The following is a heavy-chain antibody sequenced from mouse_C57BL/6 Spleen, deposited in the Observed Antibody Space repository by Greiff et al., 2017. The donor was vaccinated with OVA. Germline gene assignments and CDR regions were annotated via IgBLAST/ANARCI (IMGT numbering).Heavy chain of an antibody. CDR3: ARSREWLLDY. CDR1: GYTFTSYW. V-gene: IGHV1-50*01. CDR2: IDPSDSYT. J-gene: IGHJ3*01. D-gene: IGHD2-3*01. Sequence: QVQLQQPGAELVKPGASVKLSCKASGYTFTSYWMQWVKQRPGQGLEWIGEIDPSDSYTNYNQKFKGKATLTVDTSSSTAYMQLSSLTSEDSAVYYCARSREWLLDYWGQGTLVTVSA.